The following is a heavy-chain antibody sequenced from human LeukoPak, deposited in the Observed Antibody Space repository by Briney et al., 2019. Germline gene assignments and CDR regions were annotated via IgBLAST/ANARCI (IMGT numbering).Heavy chain of an antibody. J-gene: IGHJ5*02. CDR3: ARQLGDGYNLVYWFDP. Sequence: SETLSLTCTVSGGSISSSSYYWGWIRQSPGKGPEWIGSVYYTGSTQDNPSLKGRVTISEDTSKNQFSLKLTSVTAEDTAVYYCARQLGDGYNLVYWFDPWGQGTLVTVSS. CDR1: GGSISSSSYY. D-gene: IGHD5-24*01. V-gene: IGHV4-39*01. CDR2: VYYTGST.